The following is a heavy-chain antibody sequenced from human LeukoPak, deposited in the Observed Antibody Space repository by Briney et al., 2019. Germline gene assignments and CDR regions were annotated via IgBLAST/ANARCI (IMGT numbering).Heavy chain of an antibody. D-gene: IGHD3-10*01. J-gene: IGHJ4*02. V-gene: IGHV3-23*01. Sequence: GGSLRLSCAASGFTFSDYAMSWVRQAPGKGLEWLSVISGGSSGSTYYADSVTGRFTVSRDNSKNTLYLQMNSLRAEDTAVYYCAKVTYGSGTYGAFDYWGQGTLVTVSS. CDR2: ISGGSSGST. CDR3: AKVTYGSGTYGAFDY. CDR1: GFTFSDYA.